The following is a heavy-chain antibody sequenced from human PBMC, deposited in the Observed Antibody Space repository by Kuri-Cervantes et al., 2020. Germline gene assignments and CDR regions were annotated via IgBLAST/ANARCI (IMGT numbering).Heavy chain of an antibody. Sequence: GGSLRLSCAASGFTFSSYGMHWVRQAPGKGLEWVAVISYDGSYKYYAGSVKGRFTISRDNSKNTLYLQMNSLRAEDTAVYYCAREPSTSLALYYYYGMDVWGQGTTVTVSS. D-gene: IGHD2-2*01. J-gene: IGHJ6*02. V-gene: IGHV3-30*03. CDR2: ISYDGSYK. CDR3: AREPSTSLALYYYYGMDV. CDR1: GFTFSSYG.